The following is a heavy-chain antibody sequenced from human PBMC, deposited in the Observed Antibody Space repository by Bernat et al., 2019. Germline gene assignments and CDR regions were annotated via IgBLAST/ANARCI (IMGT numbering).Heavy chain of an antibody. V-gene: IGHV4-34*01. Sequence: QVQLQQWGAGLLKPSETLSLTCAVYGGSFSGYYWSWIRQPPGKGLEWIGEINHSGSTNYNPSRKSRVTISVDTSKNQFSLKLSSVTAADTAVYYCARGLREIRYFDWLSRPSNWFDPWGQGTLVTVSS. CDR2: INHSGST. CDR1: GGSFSGYY. D-gene: IGHD3-9*01. J-gene: IGHJ5*02. CDR3: ARGLREIRYFDWLSRPSNWFDP.